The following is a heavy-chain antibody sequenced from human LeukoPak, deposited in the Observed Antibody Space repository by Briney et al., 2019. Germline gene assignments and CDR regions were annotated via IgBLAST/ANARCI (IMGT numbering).Heavy chain of an antibody. J-gene: IGHJ4*02. D-gene: IGHD3-22*01. CDR2: VYYDGST. Sequence: SETLSLTCTVSGVSISSSSDYWGWIRQPPGKGLEWIGTVYYDGSTDYNPTLKSRLTISADASKNQLSLKLSSVTAADTAMYYCPRHKRDSSGYLIVFDYWGQGTLVTVSS. V-gene: IGHV4-39*01. CDR3: PRHKRDSSGYLIVFDY. CDR1: GVSISSSSDY.